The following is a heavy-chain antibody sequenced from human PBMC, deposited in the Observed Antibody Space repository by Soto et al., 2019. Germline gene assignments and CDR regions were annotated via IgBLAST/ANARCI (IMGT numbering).Heavy chain of an antibody. V-gene: IGHV1-69*19. J-gene: IGHJ4*02. CDR1: GGTFNTYA. D-gene: IGHD3-10*01. CDR3: AREVQVHTPAFVY. Sequence: QVQLVQSGAEMKKPGSSVKVSCQSSGGTFNTYAMNWVRQAPGQGPEWMGDISPMFGVANYAPKFQGRVTITADESTGTSYMQLSSLTSEDTALYFWAREVQVHTPAFVYWGQGTLVTVSS. CDR2: ISPMFGVA.